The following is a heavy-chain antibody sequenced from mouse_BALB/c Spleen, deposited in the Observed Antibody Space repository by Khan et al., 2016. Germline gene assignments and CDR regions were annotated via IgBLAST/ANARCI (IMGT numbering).Heavy chain of an antibody. CDR1: GDSITSGY. CDR3: ARSNRNDAWFAY. CDR2: ISYSGNT. D-gene: IGHD2-14*01. J-gene: IGHJ3*01. V-gene: IGHV3-8*02. Sequence: EVKLLESGPSLAKPSQTLSLTCSVTGDSITSGYWNWLRKFPGNRLEYMGYISYSGNTYYNPFLKSRISITRDTSKNQHYLQLISVNNEDTATYYCARSNRNDAWFAYWGQGTLVTVSA.